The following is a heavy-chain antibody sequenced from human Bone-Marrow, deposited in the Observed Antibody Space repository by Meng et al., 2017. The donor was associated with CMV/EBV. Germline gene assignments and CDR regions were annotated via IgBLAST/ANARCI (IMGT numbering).Heavy chain of an antibody. V-gene: IGHV4-59*01. CDR2: LYYSGST. D-gene: IGHD1-26*01. Sequence: SETLSLTCSVSGGSISSYYWSWIRQPPGKGLQWIVYLYYSGSTNYNPSLKSRVAISVDTSKNQFSLKLSPVTAADTAVYYCARVRSGSPDYWGQGTLVTVSS. J-gene: IGHJ4*02. CDR3: ARVRSGSPDY. CDR1: GGSISSYY.